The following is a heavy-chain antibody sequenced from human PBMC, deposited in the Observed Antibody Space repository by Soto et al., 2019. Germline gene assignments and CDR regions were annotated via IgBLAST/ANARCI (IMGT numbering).Heavy chain of an antibody. CDR1: GGSVNNADYF. J-gene: IGHJ6*02. D-gene: IGHD4-17*01. CDR2: IYYSGST. CDR3: ARDADYGGSRGGMDV. V-gene: IGHV4-31*03. Sequence: QVRLEESGPGLVKPSETLSLICSVSGGSVNNADYFWSWIRHHPENGLEWIGYIYYSGSTRYNPSFKTRATLSMETSKNQFPLSLNSVTVADTAVYFCARDADYGGSRGGMDVWGRGTTVTVSS.